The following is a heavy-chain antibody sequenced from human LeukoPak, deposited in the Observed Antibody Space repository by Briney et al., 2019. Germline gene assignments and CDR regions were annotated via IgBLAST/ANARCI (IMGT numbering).Heavy chain of an antibody. V-gene: IGHV3-30-3*01. Sequence: GRSLRLSCAASGFTFNSSSMHWVRQAPGKGLEWVAIISYDGYNKYYADSVKGRFTISRDNSKNTLYLQMNSLRAEDTAVYYCAKDQEKYYYGSGSYHPSYYYYYGMDVWGQGTTVTVSS. CDR3: AKDQEKYYYGSGSYHPSYYYYYGMDV. J-gene: IGHJ6*02. CDR2: ISYDGYNK. D-gene: IGHD3-10*01. CDR1: GFTFNSSS.